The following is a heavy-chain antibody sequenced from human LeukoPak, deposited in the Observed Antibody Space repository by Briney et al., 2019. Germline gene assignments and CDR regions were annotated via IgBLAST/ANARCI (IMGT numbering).Heavy chain of an antibody. Sequence: GGSLRLSCAASGFTFSNYAMTWVRRAPGKGLVWVSRINKDGSVTDYAESVKGRFSISRDNAKNTLYLQMNSLRVEDTAIYYCVKVRGRARVGYFDYWGQGTLVTVSS. CDR3: VKVRGRARVGYFDY. V-gene: IGHV3-74*01. J-gene: IGHJ4*02. D-gene: IGHD1-26*01. CDR2: INKDGSVT. CDR1: GFTFSNYA.